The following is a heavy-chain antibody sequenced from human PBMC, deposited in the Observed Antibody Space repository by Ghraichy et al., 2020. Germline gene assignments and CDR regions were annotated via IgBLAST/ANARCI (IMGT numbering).Heavy chain of an antibody. CDR1: GFTVSSNY. Sequence: GGSLRLSCAASGFTVSSNYMSWVRQAPGKGLEGVSVIYSGGSTYYSDSVKGRFTISRDNSKNTLYLQMNSLRAADTAVYYCVSIAARMYSYSCYFHYWGQGTLVTVSS. CDR3: VSIAARMYSYSCYFHY. J-gene: IGHJ4*02. V-gene: IGHV3-53*01. CDR2: IYSGGST. D-gene: IGHD6-6*01.